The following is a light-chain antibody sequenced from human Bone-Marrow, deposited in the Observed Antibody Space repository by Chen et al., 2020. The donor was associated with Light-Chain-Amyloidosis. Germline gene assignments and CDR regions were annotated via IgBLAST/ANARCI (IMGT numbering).Light chain of an antibody. CDR1: QNISSY. J-gene: IGKJ1*01. CDR3: QQSYSPSWT. Sequence: DIQMTQSPSSLSASIGDRVTITCRTSQNISSYLNWYQQKPGKAPKLLIYAASSLQSGVPSRFSGSGSGPDFTLTIISLQPEDFATYHCQQSYSPSWTFGQGTKVESK. V-gene: IGKV1-39*01. CDR2: AAS.